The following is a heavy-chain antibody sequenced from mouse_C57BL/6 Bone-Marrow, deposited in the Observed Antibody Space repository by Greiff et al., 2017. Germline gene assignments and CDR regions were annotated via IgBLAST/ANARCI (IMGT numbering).Heavy chain of an antibody. CDR2: IYPGDGDT. D-gene: IGHD1-1*01. CDR3: AMITTVVADWYFDV. V-gene: IGHV1-80*01. Sequence: QVQLQQSGAELVKPGASVKISCKASGYAFSSYWMNWVKQRPGKGLEWIGQIYPGDGDTNYNGKFKGKATLTADKSSSTAYMQLSSLTSEDSAVYFCAMITTVVADWYFDVWGTGTTVTVSS. J-gene: IGHJ1*03. CDR1: GYAFSSYW.